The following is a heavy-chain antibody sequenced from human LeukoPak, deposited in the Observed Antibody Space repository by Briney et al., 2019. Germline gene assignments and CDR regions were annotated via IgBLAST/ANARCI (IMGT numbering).Heavy chain of an antibody. CDR2: IRYDGSNK. D-gene: IGHD6-13*01. CDR1: GFTFSHYG. Sequence: PGGSLRLSCAASGFTFSHYGMHWVRQAPGTGLEWVAFIRYDGSNKYYATSVKGRFTISRDNSENTLHLQMDTPRSDDTATYYWAKDGVGAAAFDLWGRGTLVTVS. CDR3: AKDGVGAAAFDL. J-gene: IGHJ5*02. V-gene: IGHV3-30*02.